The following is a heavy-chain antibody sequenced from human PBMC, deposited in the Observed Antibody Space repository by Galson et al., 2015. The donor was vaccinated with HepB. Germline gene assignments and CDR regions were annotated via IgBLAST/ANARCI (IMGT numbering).Heavy chain of an antibody. V-gene: IGHV3-48*02. CDR3: VRVGCTSSGCSLMDV. Sequence: SLRLSCAASGFTFSNYRMNWVRQAPGKGLEWVSYISSSRSNKDYADFVKGRFTISRDNAKNSLYLQMNSLRDEDTAVYYCVRVGCTSSGCSLMDVWGKGTTVTVSS. D-gene: IGHD6-19*01. CDR2: ISSSRSNK. CDR1: GFTFSNYR. J-gene: IGHJ6*03.